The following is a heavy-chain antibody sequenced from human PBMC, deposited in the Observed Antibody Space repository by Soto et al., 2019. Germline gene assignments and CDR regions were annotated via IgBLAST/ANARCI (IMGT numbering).Heavy chain of an antibody. V-gene: IGHV3-23*01. Sequence: VGSLRLSCAASGFTFSSYAMSWVRQAPGKGLEWVSAISGSGGSTYYADSVKGRFTISRDNSKNTLYLQMNSLRAEDTAVYYCAKVGRVATIGHFDYWGQGTLVTVSS. J-gene: IGHJ4*02. CDR2: ISGSGGST. CDR3: AKVGRVATIGHFDY. D-gene: IGHD5-12*01. CDR1: GFTFSSYA.